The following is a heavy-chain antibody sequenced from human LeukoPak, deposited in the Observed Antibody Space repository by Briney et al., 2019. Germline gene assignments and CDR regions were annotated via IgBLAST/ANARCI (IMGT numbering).Heavy chain of an antibody. J-gene: IGHJ4*02. CDR2: INPNSGGT. CDR3: VRDWRIAAASAEGDY. V-gene: IGHV1-2*06. CDR1: GYTFTGYY. D-gene: IGHD6-25*01. Sequence: ASVMVSCKASGYTFTGYYMHWVRQAPGQGLEWMGRINPNSGGTNYAQKFQGRVTMTRDTSISTAYMELSRLRSDDTAVYYCVRDWRIAAASAEGDYWGQGTLVTVSS.